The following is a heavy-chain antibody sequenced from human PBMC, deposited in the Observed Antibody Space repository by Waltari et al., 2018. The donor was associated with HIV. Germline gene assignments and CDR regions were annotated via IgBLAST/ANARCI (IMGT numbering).Heavy chain of an antibody. CDR1: GYTFTRYG. CDR2: ISAYNVNR. J-gene: IGHJ4*02. Sequence: QVQLVQSGAEVKKPGASVKVSCKASGYTFTRYGISWVRQAPGQGLEWMGWISAYNVNRNYAQKFQGRVTMTTDTSTITAYMELRSLRSDDTAVYYCARYPEAFDWLLGPYYFDSWGQGTLVTVSS. CDR3: ARYPEAFDWLLGPYYFDS. V-gene: IGHV1-18*01. D-gene: IGHD3-9*01.